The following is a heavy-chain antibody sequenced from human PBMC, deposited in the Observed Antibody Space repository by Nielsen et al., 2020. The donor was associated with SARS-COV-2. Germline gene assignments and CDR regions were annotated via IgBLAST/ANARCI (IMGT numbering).Heavy chain of an antibody. V-gene: IGHV4-4*02. D-gene: IGHD3-10*01. CDR3: ARDRVSGSYYNYYYGMDV. CDR1: GGSISSSNW. CDR2: IYHSGST. J-gene: IGHJ6*02. Sequence: SETLSLTCAVSGGSISSSNWWSWVRQPPGKGLEWIGEIYHSGSTNYNPSLKSRVTISVDKSKNQFSLKLSSVTAADTAVYYCARDRVSGSYYNYYYGMDVWGQGTTVTVSS.